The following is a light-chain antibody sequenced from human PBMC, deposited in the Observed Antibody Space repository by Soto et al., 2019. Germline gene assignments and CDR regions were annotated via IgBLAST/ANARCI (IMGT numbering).Light chain of an antibody. Sequence: EIVMTQSPATLSVSPGERATLSCRASQSVSSNLAWYQQKPGQAPRLLIYGASTRATGIPARFSGSGSGTEFTLTISSRQSEDFAFYYCQQYNNWPPLYTFGQGTKLEIK. CDR1: QSVSSN. CDR2: GAS. V-gene: IGKV3-15*01. J-gene: IGKJ2*01. CDR3: QQYNNWPPLYT.